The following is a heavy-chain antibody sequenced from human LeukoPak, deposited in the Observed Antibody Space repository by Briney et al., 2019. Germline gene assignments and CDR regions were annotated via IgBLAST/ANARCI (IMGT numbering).Heavy chain of an antibody. CDR1: GFTFSRYE. CDR3: AELGITMIGGV. D-gene: IGHD3-10*02. V-gene: IGHV3-48*03. J-gene: IGHJ6*04. Sequence: GSLRLSCAASGFTFSRYEMNWVRQAPGKGLEWVSYISSSGSTIDYADSVKGRFTISRDNAKNSLYLQMTSLRAEDTAVYYCAELGITMIGGVWGKGTTVTISS. CDR2: ISSSGSTI.